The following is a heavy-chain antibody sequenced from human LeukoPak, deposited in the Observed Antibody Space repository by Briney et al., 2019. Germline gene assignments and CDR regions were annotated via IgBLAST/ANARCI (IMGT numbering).Heavy chain of an antibody. CDR3: ARASSVTTIFAY. D-gene: IGHD5-12*01. CDR1: GFTVSSNY. V-gene: IGHV3-66*01. Sequence: PGGSLRLSCAVSGFTVSSNYMNWVRQAPGKGLEWVSIIYPDGRTYYADSVKGRFTISRDSSKNTVSLQLNSLRAEDTAVYYCARASSVTTIFAYWGQGTLVTVSS. J-gene: IGHJ4*02. CDR2: IYPDGRT.